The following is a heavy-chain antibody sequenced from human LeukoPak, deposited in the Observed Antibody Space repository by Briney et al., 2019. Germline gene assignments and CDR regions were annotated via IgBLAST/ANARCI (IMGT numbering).Heavy chain of an antibody. Sequence: GASVKVSCKASGNTFTRNYIQWVRQAPGQGLEWMGIISPSGDSTTYAQKFQGRVTMTRDTSTRTVYMELSSLRSEDTAVYHCARDAGYYVSGSSLDYWGQGTLVTVSS. CDR2: ISPSGDST. CDR3: ARDAGYYVSGSSLDY. D-gene: IGHD3-10*01. CDR1: GNTFTRNY. J-gene: IGHJ4*02. V-gene: IGHV1-46*01.